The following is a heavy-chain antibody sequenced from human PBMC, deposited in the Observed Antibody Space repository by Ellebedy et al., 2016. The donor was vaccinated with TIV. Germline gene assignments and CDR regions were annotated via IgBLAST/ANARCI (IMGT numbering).Heavy chain of an antibody. D-gene: IGHD4-17*01. J-gene: IGHJ3*02. CDR3: ARVLIYGDYELGAFDI. Sequence: GESLKISCKGSGYSFTSYWISWVRQMPGKGLEWMGIIYPGDSDTRYSPSFQGQVTISADKSISTAYLQWSSLKASDTAMYYCARVLIYGDYELGAFDIWGQGTMVTVSS. CDR1: GYSFTSYW. CDR2: IYPGDSDT. V-gene: IGHV5-51*01.